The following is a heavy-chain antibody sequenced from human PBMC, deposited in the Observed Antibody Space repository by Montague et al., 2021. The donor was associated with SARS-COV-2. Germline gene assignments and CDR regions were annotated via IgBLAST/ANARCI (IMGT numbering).Heavy chain of an antibody. CDR1: GDSISSYY. V-gene: IGHV4-59*01. CDR2: IYYSGST. CDR3: ARVFPRWLQFDPYFDY. Sequence: SETLSLTCIVSGDSISSYYWSWIRQPPGKGLEWIGYIYYSGSTNYNPSLKSRVTISVDTSKNQFSLKLSSVTAADTAVYYCARVFPRWLQFDPYFDYWGQGTLVTVSS. D-gene: IGHD5-24*01. J-gene: IGHJ4*02.